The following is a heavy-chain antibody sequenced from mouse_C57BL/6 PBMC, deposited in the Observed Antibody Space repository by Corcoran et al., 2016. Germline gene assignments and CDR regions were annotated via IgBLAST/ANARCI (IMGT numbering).Heavy chain of an antibody. J-gene: IGHJ4*01. CDR1: GYTFTDYY. CDR3: ARWYYYGSHAMDY. V-gene: IGHV1-26*01. CDR2: INPNNGGT. D-gene: IGHD1-1*01. Sequence: EVQLQQSGPELVKPGASVKISCKASGYTFTDYYMNWVKQSHGKSLEWIGDINPNNGGTSYNQKFKGKATLTVDKSSSTAYMELRSLTSEDSAVYYCARWYYYGSHAMDYWGQGTSVTVSS.